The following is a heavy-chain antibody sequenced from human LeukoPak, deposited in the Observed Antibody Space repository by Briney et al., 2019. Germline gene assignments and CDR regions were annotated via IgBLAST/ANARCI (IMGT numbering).Heavy chain of an antibody. CDR1: GYTFTSYG. CDR3: AREGEYYYDSSGYYFDY. Sequence: ASVKVSCKASGYTFTSYGISWVRQAPGQGLEWMGWISAYNGNTNYAQKLQGRVTMTTDTSTSTAYMELSSLRSEDTAVYYCAREGEYYYDSSGYYFDYWGQGTLVTVSS. V-gene: IGHV1-18*01. D-gene: IGHD3-22*01. CDR2: ISAYNGNT. J-gene: IGHJ4*02.